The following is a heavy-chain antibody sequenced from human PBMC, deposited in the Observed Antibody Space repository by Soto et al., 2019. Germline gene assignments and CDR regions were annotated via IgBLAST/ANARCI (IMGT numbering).Heavy chain of an antibody. Sequence: ETLSLTCTVSGGSISSSSYYWGWIRQPPGKGLEWIGSIYYSGSTYYNPSLKSRVTISVDTSKNQFSLKLSSVTAADTAVYYCARVIIEQQLVEAFDIWGQGTMVTVSS. CDR3: ARVIIEQQLVEAFDI. CDR1: GGSISSSSYY. D-gene: IGHD6-13*01. V-gene: IGHV4-39*01. J-gene: IGHJ3*02. CDR2: IYYSGST.